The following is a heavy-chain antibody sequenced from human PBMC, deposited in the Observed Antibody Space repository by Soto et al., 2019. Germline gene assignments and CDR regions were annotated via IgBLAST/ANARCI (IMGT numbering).Heavy chain of an antibody. J-gene: IGHJ4*02. CDR1: GYSFTSYW. CDR3: ARGVPMATPHQYYFDY. CDR2: IYPGDSDT. V-gene: IGHV5-51*01. Sequence: PGESLKISCKGSGYSFTSYWIGWVRQMPGKGLEWMGIIYPGDSDTRYSPSFQGHVTISSDRSTNTAYLQWSSLKASDTAMYYCARGVPMATPHQYYFDYWGQGTLVTVSS. D-gene: IGHD5-12*01.